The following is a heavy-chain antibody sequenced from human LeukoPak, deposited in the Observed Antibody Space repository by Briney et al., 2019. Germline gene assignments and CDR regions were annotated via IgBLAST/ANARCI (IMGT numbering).Heavy chain of an antibody. CDR2: IYYRGST. CDR1: GGSISSSSYY. V-gene: IGHV4-39*01. D-gene: IGHD1-1*01. CDR3: ARHGGTTGIDAFDI. J-gene: IGHJ3*02. Sequence: SETLSLTCTVSGGSISSSSYYWGWIRQPPGKGLEWIGSIYYRGSTYYNPSLKSRVTISVDTSKNQFSLKLSSVTAADTAVYYCARHGGTTGIDAFDIWGQGTMVTVSS.